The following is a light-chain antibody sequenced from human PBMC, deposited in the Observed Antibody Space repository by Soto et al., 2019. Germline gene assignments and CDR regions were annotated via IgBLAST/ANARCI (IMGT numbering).Light chain of an antibody. CDR2: DAS. CDR1: QGLGHY. CDR3: QKYDSAPWT. Sequence: DIQMTQSPSSLSASVGDTVTITCRASQGLGHYLAWYQQKPGRLPQLLIFDASSLEPGVPSRFRGSRSGTDFILIINNLQPEDAATYYCQKYDSAPWTFGQGTKVQIK. V-gene: IGKV1-27*01. J-gene: IGKJ1*01.